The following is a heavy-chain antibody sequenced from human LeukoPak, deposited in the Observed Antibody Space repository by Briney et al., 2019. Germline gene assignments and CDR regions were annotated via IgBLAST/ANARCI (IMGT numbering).Heavy chain of an antibody. Sequence: ASVKVSCKVSGYTLTELSMHWVRQAPGKGLEWMGGFDPEDGEAIYAQKFQGRVTMTEDTSTDTAYMELSSLRSEDTAVYYCARDPPVQDPRGLTGTHPGGLFDPWGQGTLVTVSS. CDR1: GYTLTELS. V-gene: IGHV1-24*01. J-gene: IGHJ5*02. CDR3: ARDPPVQDPRGLTGTHPGGLFDP. D-gene: IGHD1-7*01. CDR2: FDPEDGEA.